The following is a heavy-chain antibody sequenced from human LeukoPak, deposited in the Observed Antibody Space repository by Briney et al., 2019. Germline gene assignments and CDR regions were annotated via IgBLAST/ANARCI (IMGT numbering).Heavy chain of an antibody. Sequence: GGSLRLSCVASGFTFNNYAMTWVRQAPGKGLEWVSLISGSGGTAYYADSVKGRFSISRDKSKNTVFLQMNSLRDDDTALYFCAKSSGYSDYAWFDSWGQGTLVTVSS. CDR1: GFTFNNYA. J-gene: IGHJ5*01. CDR3: AKSSGYSDYAWFDS. V-gene: IGHV3-23*01. CDR2: ISGSGGTA. D-gene: IGHD4-11*01.